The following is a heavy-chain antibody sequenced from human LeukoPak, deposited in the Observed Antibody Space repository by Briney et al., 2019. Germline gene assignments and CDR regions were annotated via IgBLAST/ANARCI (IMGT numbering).Heavy chain of an antibody. V-gene: IGHV4-34*01. CDR2: VNESGGT. Sequence: SETLSLTCAVYIDSFSNYHWNWIRQTPAKGMEWIGEVNESGGTNISPSLKSRVTISVDTSKNQFSLKLSSVTAADTAVYYCARGKPIVVVAASFDYYYMDVWGKGTTVTVSS. J-gene: IGHJ6*03. CDR1: IDSFSNYH. D-gene: IGHD2-15*01. CDR3: ARGKPIVVVAASFDYYYMDV.